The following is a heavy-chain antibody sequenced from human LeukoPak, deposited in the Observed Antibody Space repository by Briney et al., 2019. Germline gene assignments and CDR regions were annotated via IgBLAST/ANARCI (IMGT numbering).Heavy chain of an antibody. CDR2: IYHSGST. CDR1: GGSISSSNW. CDR3: ARVSPSALAYFDY. D-gene: IGHD6-13*01. V-gene: IGHV4-4*02. Sequence: SETLSLTCAVSGGSISSSNWWSWVRQPPGKGLEWIGEIYHSGSTNYNPSLKSRVTISVDKSKNQFSLKLSSVTAADTAVYYCARVSPSALAYFDYWGQGTLVTVSS. J-gene: IGHJ4*02.